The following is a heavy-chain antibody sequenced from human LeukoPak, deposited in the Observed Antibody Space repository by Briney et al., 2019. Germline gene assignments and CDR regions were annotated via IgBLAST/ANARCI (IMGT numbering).Heavy chain of an antibody. CDR1: GGSISSGGYS. D-gene: IGHD5-18*01. J-gene: IGHJ4*02. Sequence: SQTLSLTCAVSGGSISSGGYSWSWIRQPPGKGLEWIVYIYHSGSTYYNPSLKSRVTISVDRSKNQFSLKLSSVTAADTAVYYCARGDGSGYSYGTIDYWGQGTLVTVSS. V-gene: IGHV4-30-2*01. CDR2: IYHSGST. CDR3: ARGDGSGYSYGTIDY.